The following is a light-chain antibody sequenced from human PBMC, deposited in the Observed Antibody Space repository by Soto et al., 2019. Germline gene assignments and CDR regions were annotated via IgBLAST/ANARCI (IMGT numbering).Light chain of an antibody. V-gene: IGLV1-44*01. CDR1: SSNIGSNT. CDR3: AAWDDSLNGPV. J-gene: IGLJ2*01. Sequence: QSELTQPPSASGTPGQRVSISCSGSSSNIGSNTVNWYQQVPGTAPKLLIYTNDQRPSGVPDRFFGSKSGTSASLAISGLQSEDEADYYCAAWDDSLNGPVFGGGTKLTVL. CDR2: TND.